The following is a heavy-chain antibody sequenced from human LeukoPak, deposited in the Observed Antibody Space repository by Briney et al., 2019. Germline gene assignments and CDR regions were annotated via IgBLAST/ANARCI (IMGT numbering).Heavy chain of an antibody. D-gene: IGHD2-15*01. V-gene: IGHV3-11*01. Sequence: GGSLRLSCAASGFTFSDYYMSWIRQAPGKGLEWVSYISSSGSTIYYADSVKGRFTISRDNAKNSLYLQMNSLRAEDTAVYYCATRYCSGGSCPNYYYYYINVWGKGTTVTISS. CDR3: ATRYCSGGSCPNYYYYYINV. CDR1: GFTFSDYY. CDR2: ISSSGSTI. J-gene: IGHJ6*03.